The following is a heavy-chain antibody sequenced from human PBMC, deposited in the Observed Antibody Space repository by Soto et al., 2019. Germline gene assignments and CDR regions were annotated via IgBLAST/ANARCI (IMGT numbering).Heavy chain of an antibody. CDR1: GGSISSGGYY. J-gene: IGHJ5*01. D-gene: IGHD5-18*01. Sequence: SETLSITCTVSGGSISSGGYYWSWIRQHPGKGLEWIGYIYYSGSTYYNPSLKSRVTISVDTSKNQFSLKLSSVTAADTAVYYCASSRFLTAMVTNWFDSWGPGTLVTVSS. V-gene: IGHV4-31*03. CDR2: IYYSGST. CDR3: ASSRFLTAMVTNWFDS.